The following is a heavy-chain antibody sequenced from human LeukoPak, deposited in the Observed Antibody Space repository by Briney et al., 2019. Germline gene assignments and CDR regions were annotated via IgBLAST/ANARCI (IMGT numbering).Heavy chain of an antibody. V-gene: IGHV4-59*12. CDR3: ARDKYSSGPHDAFDI. CDR1: GDSISSYY. Sequence: SETLSLTCTVSGDSISSYYWSWIRQPPGKGLEWIGYVFYTGTTNYNPSFKSRVTISVDTSKNQFSLKLSSVTAADTAVYYCARDKYSSGPHDAFDIWGQGTMVTVSS. CDR2: VFYTGTT. D-gene: IGHD6-19*01. J-gene: IGHJ3*02.